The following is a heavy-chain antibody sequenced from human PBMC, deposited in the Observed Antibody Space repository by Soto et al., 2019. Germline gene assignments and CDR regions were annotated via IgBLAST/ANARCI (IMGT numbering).Heavy chain of an antibody. V-gene: IGHV3-13*05. CDR3: ARAYTGQLPRRGDYYYALDV. CDR1: GFFFNNYD. Sequence: QLVESGGGLTQAGGSLRLSCVGSGFFFNNYDMHWVRQVRGKGLEWVSAIGAADDPYYSVSVKGRFIVSRDNAQKSLYLKMNTRRAADTAVYFGARAYTGQLPRRGDYYYALDVWGRGTTVTVSS. CDR2: IGAADDP. D-gene: IGHD2-2*01. J-gene: IGHJ6*02.